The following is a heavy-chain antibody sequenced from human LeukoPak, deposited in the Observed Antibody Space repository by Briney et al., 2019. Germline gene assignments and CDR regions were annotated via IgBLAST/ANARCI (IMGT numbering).Heavy chain of an antibody. V-gene: IGHV1-2*04. CDR1: GYTFSGYY. Sequence: ASVKVSCKASGYTFSGYYLHWVRQAPGQGLEWMGWINPNSGGTNYAQKFQDWVTMTRDTSISTAYMELSRLSSDDTAVYYCARVGYYESSGGFDHWGQGALVTVSS. J-gene: IGHJ4*02. CDR2: INPNSGGT. D-gene: IGHD3-22*01. CDR3: ARVGYYESSGGFDH.